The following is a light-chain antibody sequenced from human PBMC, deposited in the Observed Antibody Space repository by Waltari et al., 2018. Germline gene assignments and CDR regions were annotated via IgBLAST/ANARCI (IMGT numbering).Light chain of an antibody. Sequence: EIVLTQSPGTLSLSPGERATLSCRASQSVSSSYLAWYQQKPGQAPRVLIHGASNRATVIPARFSGSGSGTDFTLTISRLEPEDFAVYYCQQYGSSPWTFGQGTKVEIK. CDR3: QQYGSSPWT. CDR1: QSVSSSY. J-gene: IGKJ1*01. V-gene: IGKV3-20*01. CDR2: GAS.